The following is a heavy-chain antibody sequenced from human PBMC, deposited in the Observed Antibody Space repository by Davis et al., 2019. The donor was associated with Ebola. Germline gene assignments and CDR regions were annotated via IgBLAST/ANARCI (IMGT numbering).Heavy chain of an antibody. CDR3: ARQGKYSSSSGMDV. V-gene: IGHV5-51*01. CDR1: GYSFTNYW. Sequence: GESLKISCTGSGYSFTNYWIGWVRQMPGKGLEWMGIIYSGDSETRYSPSFQGQVTISADKSIRTAYLQWSSLKASDTAMYYCARQGKYSSSSGMDVWGQGTTVTVSS. J-gene: IGHJ6*02. D-gene: IGHD6-6*01. CDR2: IYSGDSET.